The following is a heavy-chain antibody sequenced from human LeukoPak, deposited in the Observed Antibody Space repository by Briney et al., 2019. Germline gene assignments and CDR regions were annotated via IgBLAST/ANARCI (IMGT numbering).Heavy chain of an antibody. J-gene: IGHJ4*02. Sequence: ASVKVSCKASVYTFTNFYIHWVRPAPGQGLEWMGWMNPNSDDTSYAREFQDSVTMTRDTSLSTAYMELSRLKSDDTAVYFCARRPINCIITNCYVDYWGQGTLVTVSS. CDR3: ARRPINCIITNCYVDY. V-gene: IGHV1-2*02. CDR2: MNPNSDDT. CDR1: VYTFTNFY. D-gene: IGHD2-2*01.